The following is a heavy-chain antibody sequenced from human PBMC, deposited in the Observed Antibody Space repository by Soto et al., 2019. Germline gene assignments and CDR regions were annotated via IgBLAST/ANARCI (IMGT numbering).Heavy chain of an antibody. CDR3: ARHYLGYCSSTSCYMGHYFDY. CDR2: LYHGGSK. D-gene: IGHD2-2*02. Sequence: SETLSLTCAVSGYSISSVYTWGWIRVPPGKGLEWIGSLYHGGSKYYNPSLKSRVTISVDRSKNQFSLKLSSVTAADTAVYYCARHYLGYCSSTSCYMGHYFDYWGQGTLVTVSS. CDR1: GYSISSVYT. J-gene: IGHJ4*02. V-gene: IGHV4-38-2*01.